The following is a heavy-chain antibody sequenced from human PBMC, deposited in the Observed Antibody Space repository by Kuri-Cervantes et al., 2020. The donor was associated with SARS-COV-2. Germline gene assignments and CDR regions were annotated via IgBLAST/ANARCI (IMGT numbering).Heavy chain of an antibody. J-gene: IGHJ6*03. CDR3: SKALSRSFLYYYYMDV. CDR1: GFTFSYFG. V-gene: IGHV3-30*02. D-gene: IGHD3-10*01. CDR2: IRYDGTIT. Sequence: GESLKISCAASGFTFSYFGMHWVRQAPGKGLQWVAFIRYDGTITSCADSLKGRFTISRDNSKSMLYMQINSLRAEDTAVYYCSKALSRSFLYYYYMDVWGKGTTVTVSS.